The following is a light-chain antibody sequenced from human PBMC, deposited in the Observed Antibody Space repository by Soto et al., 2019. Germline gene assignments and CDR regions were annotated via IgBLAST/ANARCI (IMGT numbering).Light chain of an antibody. CDR2: DVS. CDR1: ESVGSD. Sequence: ENVLTQSPATLSLSPGEGATLSCRASESVGSDLAWYQQKPGQPPRLLIYDVSGRATGVPARFSGSGSGTALPLTISSLEPEDFAVYYCQQRDSWPLTFGGGTKVEIK. J-gene: IGKJ4*01. CDR3: QQRDSWPLT. V-gene: IGKV3-11*01.